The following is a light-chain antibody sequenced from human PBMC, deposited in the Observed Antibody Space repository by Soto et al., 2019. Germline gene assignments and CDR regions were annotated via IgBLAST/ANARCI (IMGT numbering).Light chain of an antibody. CDR3: QQTYRTPLT. V-gene: IGKV3-20*01. Sequence: IVLMQSPGTLSLSPGERAPLSCRASRSLSSDYLAWYQQKPGQAPRLLFYGASTRATGIPARFNGSVSGTDFTLTISSLQPEDFATYYCQQTYRTPLTFGGGTKVDNK. J-gene: IGKJ4*01. CDR2: GAS. CDR1: RSLSSDY.